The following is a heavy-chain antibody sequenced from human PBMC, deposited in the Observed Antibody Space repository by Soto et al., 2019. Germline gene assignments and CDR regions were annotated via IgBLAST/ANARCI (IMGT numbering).Heavy chain of an antibody. CDR1: GYTFTSYY. CDR3: GREDEITIFGVVIKTYGMDV. Sequence: VASVKVSCKASGYTFTSYYMHWVRQAPGQGLEWMGIINPSGGSTSYAQKYQGRVTMTRDTSTSTVYMELSSLRSEDTAVYYCGREDEITIFGVVIKTYGMDVWGQGTTVTVSS. V-gene: IGHV1-46*01. D-gene: IGHD3-3*01. J-gene: IGHJ6*02. CDR2: INPSGGST.